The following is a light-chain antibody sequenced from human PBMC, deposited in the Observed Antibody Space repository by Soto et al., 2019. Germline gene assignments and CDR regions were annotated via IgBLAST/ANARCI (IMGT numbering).Light chain of an antibody. CDR2: GAS. V-gene: IGKV3-20*01. J-gene: IGKJ3*01. CDR1: QSVSSN. CDR3: QQYGSAPFT. Sequence: EIVMTQSPATVCVSRLEIASFSFMASQSVSSNLAWYQKKPGQAPRLLIYGASSRATGIPDRISGSGSGTDFTLTISRLGPEDFAVYYCQQYGSAPFTFGPGTKVD.